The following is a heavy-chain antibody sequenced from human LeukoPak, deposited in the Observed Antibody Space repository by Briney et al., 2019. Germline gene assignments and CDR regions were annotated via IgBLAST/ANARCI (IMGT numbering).Heavy chain of an antibody. CDR3: ARGDPYCSSTSCPDY. V-gene: IGHV4-30-2*01. J-gene: IGHJ4*02. D-gene: IGHD2-2*01. CDR2: IYHSGST. CDR1: GGSISSGGYY. Sequence: PSQTLSLTCTVSGGSISSGGYYWSWIRQPPGKGLEGIGYIYHSGSTYYNPSLKSRVTISVDRSKNQFSLKLSSVTAADTAVYYCARGDPYCSSTSCPDYWGQGTLVTVSS.